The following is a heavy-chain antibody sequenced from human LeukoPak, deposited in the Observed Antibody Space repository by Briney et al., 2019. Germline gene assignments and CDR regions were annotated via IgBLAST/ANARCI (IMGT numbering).Heavy chain of an antibody. CDR2: INPSGGST. D-gene: IGHD3-3*01. J-gene: IGHJ4*02. V-gene: IGHV1-46*01. CDR3: ARGSLEWLLYLHYFDY. CDR1: GYTFTSYY. Sequence: GASVTVSCKASGYTFTSYYMHWVRQAPGQGLGWMGIINPSGGSTSYAQKFQGRVTMTRDTSTSTVYMELSSLRSEDTAVYYCARGSLEWLLYLHYFDYWGQGTLVTVSS.